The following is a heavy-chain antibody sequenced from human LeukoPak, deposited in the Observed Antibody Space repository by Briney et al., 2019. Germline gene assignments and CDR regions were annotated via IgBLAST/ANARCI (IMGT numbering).Heavy chain of an antibody. CDR2: IYYSGST. D-gene: IGHD3-16*01. Sequence: PSETLSLTCTVSGGSISSYYWSWIRQPPGKGLEWIGYIYYSGSTNYNPSLKSRVTISVDTSKNQFSLKLSSVTAADTAVYYCARHWGDNWFDPWGQGTLVTVSS. CDR1: GGSISSYY. CDR3: ARHWGDNWFDP. V-gene: IGHV4-59*08. J-gene: IGHJ5*02.